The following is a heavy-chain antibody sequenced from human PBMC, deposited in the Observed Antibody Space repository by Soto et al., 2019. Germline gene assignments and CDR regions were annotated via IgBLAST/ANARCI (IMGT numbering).Heavy chain of an antibody. Sequence: PGESLKISCKGSGYSFTSYWISWVRQMPGKGLEWMGRIDPSDSYTNYSPSFQGHVTISADKSISTAYLQWSSLKASDTAMYYCASGREMATIAAFDIWGQGTMVTVSS. CDR1: GYSFTSYW. J-gene: IGHJ3*02. D-gene: IGHD5-12*01. CDR2: IDPSDSYT. CDR3: ASGREMATIAAFDI. V-gene: IGHV5-10-1*01.